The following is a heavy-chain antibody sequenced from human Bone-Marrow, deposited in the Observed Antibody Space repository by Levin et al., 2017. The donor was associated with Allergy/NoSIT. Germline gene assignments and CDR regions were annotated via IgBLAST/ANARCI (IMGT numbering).Heavy chain of an antibody. V-gene: IGHV1-8*01. CDR2: INPNSAKT. CDR1: GYSFTNYD. J-gene: IGHJ5*02. Sequence: ASVKVSCKASGYSFTNYDVHWVRQVPGQGLEWMGSINPNSAKTAYAQTFQGRVTMTRNTSIRTAYMEVSSLKSQDTGVYYCARGTLRWFDPWGQGTLVTVSS. D-gene: IGHD2-15*01. CDR3: ARGTLRWFDP.